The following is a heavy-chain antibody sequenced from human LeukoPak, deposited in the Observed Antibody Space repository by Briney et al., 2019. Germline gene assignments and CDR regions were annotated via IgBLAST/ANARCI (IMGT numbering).Heavy chain of an antibody. D-gene: IGHD3-22*01. CDR2: IKQDGSEK. V-gene: IGHV3-7*01. CDR1: GFTFSSYW. CDR3: AKTDSSGYYLFFPGGEDY. J-gene: IGHJ4*02. Sequence: PGGSLRLSCAASGFTFSSYWMSWVRQAPGKGLEWVANIKQDGSEKYYVDSVKGRFTISRDNSKNTLYLQMNSLRAEDTAVYYCAKTDSSGYYLFFPGGEDYWGQGTLVTVSS.